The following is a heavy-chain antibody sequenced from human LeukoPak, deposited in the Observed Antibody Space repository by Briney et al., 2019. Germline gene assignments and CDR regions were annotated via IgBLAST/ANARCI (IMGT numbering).Heavy chain of an antibody. D-gene: IGHD5-12*01. CDR2: IKSKTDGGTT. J-gene: IGHJ4*02. CDR3: TTAHRLRRDYFDY. Sequence: GGSLRLSCAASGFAFSNAWMSWVRQAPGKGLEWVGRIKSKTDGGTTDYAAPVKGRFTISRDDSKNTLYLQMNSLKTEDTAVYYCTTAHRLRRDYFDYWGQGTLVTVSS. V-gene: IGHV3-15*01. CDR1: GFAFSNAW.